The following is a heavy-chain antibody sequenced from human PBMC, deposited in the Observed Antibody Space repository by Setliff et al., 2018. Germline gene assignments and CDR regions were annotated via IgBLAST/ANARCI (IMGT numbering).Heavy chain of an antibody. J-gene: IGHJ6*03. CDR3: ARHLSSGSYYGGAYYYMDV. CDR2: LFYSGST. CDR1: GASISSDY. V-gene: IGHV4-59*08. D-gene: IGHD1-26*01. Sequence: SETLSLTCTVSGASISSDYWNWIRQPPGKGLEWLGYLFYSGSTNYNPSLKSRHTISVDTAKTQFSLRLISVTAADTAVYYCARHLSSGSYYGGAYYYMDVWGKGTTVTVSS.